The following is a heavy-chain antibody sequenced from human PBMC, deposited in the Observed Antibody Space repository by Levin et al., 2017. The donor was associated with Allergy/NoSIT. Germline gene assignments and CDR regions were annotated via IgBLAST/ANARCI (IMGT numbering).Heavy chain of an antibody. Sequence: ASVKVSCKASGYTFADFYMHWVRQAPGQGLQWMGWINPKSGGTRFSQDFQGRVTMTTDTSISTAYMELSRLRSDDTAMYYCVPGGDSHDTSGDQYYFDYWGQGTLVTVSS. CDR1: GYTFADFY. V-gene: IGHV1-2*02. CDR3: VPGGDSHDTSGDQYYFDY. CDR2: INPKSGGT. J-gene: IGHJ4*02. D-gene: IGHD3-22*01.